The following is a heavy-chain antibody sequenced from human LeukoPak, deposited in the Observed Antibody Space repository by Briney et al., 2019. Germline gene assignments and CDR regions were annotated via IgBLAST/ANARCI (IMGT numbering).Heavy chain of an antibody. CDR2: IRWNSGSI. CDR1: GFTFDDYA. CDR3: AKDSTPYYYDSSGYYDY. J-gene: IGHJ4*02. V-gene: IGHV3-9*01. Sequence: PGRSLRLSCAASGFTFDDYAMHWARQAPGKGLEWVSGIRWNSGSIGYADSVKGRFTISRDNAKNSLYLQMNSLRAEDTALYYCAKDSTPYYYDSSGYYDYWGQGTLVTVSS. D-gene: IGHD3-22*01.